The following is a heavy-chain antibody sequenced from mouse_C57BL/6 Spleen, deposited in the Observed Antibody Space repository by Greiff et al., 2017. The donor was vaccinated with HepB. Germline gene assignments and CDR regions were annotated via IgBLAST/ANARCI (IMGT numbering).Heavy chain of an antibody. Sequence: EVMLVESGGGLVKPGGSLKLSCAASGFTFSSYAMSWVRQTPEKRLEWVATISDGGSYTYYPDNVKGRFTISRDNAKNNLYLQMSHLKSEDTAMYYCARDGWLLRSWFAYWGQGTLVTVSA. J-gene: IGHJ3*01. D-gene: IGHD2-3*01. V-gene: IGHV5-4*01. CDR3: ARDGWLLRSWFAY. CDR1: GFTFSSYA. CDR2: ISDGGSYT.